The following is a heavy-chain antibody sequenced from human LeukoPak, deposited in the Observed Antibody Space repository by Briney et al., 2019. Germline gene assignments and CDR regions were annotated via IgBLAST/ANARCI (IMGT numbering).Heavy chain of an antibody. CDR1: GFTFSSYG. V-gene: IGHV3-23*01. Sequence: GGSLRLSCAASGFTFSSYGMSWVRQTPGKGLEWVSGISGSGGTTYYADSVKGRFTISRDNSKNSLYLQMNSLRTEDTALYYCAKDIFPDSSGYMIDAFDIWGQGTMVTVSS. CDR2: ISGSGGTT. D-gene: IGHD3-22*01. CDR3: AKDIFPDSSGYMIDAFDI. J-gene: IGHJ3*02.